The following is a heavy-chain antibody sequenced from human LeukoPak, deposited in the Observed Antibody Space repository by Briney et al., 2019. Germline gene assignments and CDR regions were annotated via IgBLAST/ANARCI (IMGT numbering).Heavy chain of an antibody. CDR2: INPDGSEK. CDR3: ARDLAYSRLDY. CDR1: GFSFGSSW. Sequence: AGGSLRLSCAASGFSFGSSWMDWVHQAPGKGLEWVASINPDGSEKYSVDSVEGRFTISRDNAKNLLYLQVNSLRVEDTAFYYCARDLAYSRLDYWGQGMLVTVSS. V-gene: IGHV3-7*01. J-gene: IGHJ4*02. D-gene: IGHD5-18*01.